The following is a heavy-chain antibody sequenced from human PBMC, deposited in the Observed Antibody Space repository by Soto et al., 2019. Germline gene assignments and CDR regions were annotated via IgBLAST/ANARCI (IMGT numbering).Heavy chain of an antibody. V-gene: IGHV4-34*01. Sequence: PSETLSLTCAVYGGSFSGYYWSWIRQPPGKGLEWIGEINHSGSTNYNPSLKSRVTISVDTSKNQFSLKLSSVTAADTAVYYCARVGGGSYSSSYHYYYYMDVWGKGTTVTVSS. D-gene: IGHD6-6*01. CDR1: GGSFSGYY. CDR3: ARVGGGSYSSSYHYYYYMDV. J-gene: IGHJ6*03. CDR2: INHSGST.